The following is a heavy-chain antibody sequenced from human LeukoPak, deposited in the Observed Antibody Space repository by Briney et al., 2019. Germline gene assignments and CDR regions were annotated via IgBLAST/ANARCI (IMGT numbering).Heavy chain of an antibody. J-gene: IGHJ5*02. V-gene: IGHV4-38-2*02. Sequence: SETLSLTCAVSGYSITSGFSWGWIRQPPGKGLEWIGTISHSGTTDYKSTLESRPTISMDTSKNLFSLRLTSVTAADTAVYYCAREGAVPGIDPWGQGTLVTVSS. CDR1: GYSITSGFS. CDR3: AREGAVPGIDP. D-gene: IGHD3-16*01. CDR2: ISHSGTT.